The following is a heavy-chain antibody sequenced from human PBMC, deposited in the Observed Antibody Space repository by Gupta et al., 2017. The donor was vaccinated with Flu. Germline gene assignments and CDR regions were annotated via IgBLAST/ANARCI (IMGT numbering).Heavy chain of an antibody. J-gene: IGHJ6*02. V-gene: IGHV3-7*04. Sequence: EVQLVESGGGLVQPGGSLRLSCAASGFTFSSYWMSWVRQAPGKGLEWVANIKQDGSEKYYVDSVKGRFTISRDNAKNSLYLQMNSLRAEDTAVYYCARYDYDFWSGYYARSSYYYGMDVWGQGTTVTVSS. D-gene: IGHD3-3*01. CDR1: GFTFSSYW. CDR3: ARYDYDFWSGYYARSSYYYGMDV. CDR2: IKQDGSEK.